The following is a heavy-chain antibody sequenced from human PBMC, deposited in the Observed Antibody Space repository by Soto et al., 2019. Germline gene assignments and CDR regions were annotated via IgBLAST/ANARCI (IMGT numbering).Heavy chain of an antibody. Sequence: QVQLQVSAPGLVKPSETLSLTCTVSGDSISAYSWSWVRQPPGKGLEWIGNIHYNGNTKYNPSLKSRVSMSVDTSKNQFSLRLISVTAADTAKYLCAREGNLGRWLQPLDFWGQGTLVTVSS. CDR3: AREGNLGRWLQPLDF. CDR2: IHYNGNT. CDR1: GDSISAYS. J-gene: IGHJ4*02. D-gene: IGHD5-12*01. V-gene: IGHV4-59*01.